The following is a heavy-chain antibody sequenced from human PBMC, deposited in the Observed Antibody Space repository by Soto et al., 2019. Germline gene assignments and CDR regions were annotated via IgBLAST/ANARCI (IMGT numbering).Heavy chain of an antibody. CDR2: IIPIFGTA. D-gene: IGHD6-13*01. Sequence: ASVKVSCKASGGTFSSYAISWVRQAPGQGLEWMRGIIPIFGTANYAQKFQGRVTITADESTSTAYMELSSLRSEDTAVYYCARNAAAGIDYYYGMDVWGQGTTVTVSS. J-gene: IGHJ6*02. V-gene: IGHV1-69*13. CDR1: GGTFSSYA. CDR3: ARNAAAGIDYYYGMDV.